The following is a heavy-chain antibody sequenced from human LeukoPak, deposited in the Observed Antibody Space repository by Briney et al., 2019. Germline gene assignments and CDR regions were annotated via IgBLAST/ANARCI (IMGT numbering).Heavy chain of an antibody. CDR2: ISWNSGSI. D-gene: IGHD2-2*01. Sequence: GGSLRLSCAASGFTFDDYAMHWVRQAPGKGLEWVSSISWNSGSIGYADSVKGRFTISRDNAKNSLYLQMNSLRAEDTALYYCARDRGVVVPDTFDYWGQGTLVTVSS. J-gene: IGHJ4*02. V-gene: IGHV3-9*01. CDR1: GFTFDDYA. CDR3: ARDRGVVVPDTFDY.